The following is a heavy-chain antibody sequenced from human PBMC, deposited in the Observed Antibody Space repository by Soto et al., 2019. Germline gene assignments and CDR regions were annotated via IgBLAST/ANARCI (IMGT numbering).Heavy chain of an antibody. CDR3: ARLRMETHYYYYYMDV. D-gene: IGHD3-3*01. CDR1: GYTFTSYA. J-gene: IGHJ6*03. CDR2: INAGNGNT. Sequence: ASVKVSCKASGYTFTSYAMHWVRQAPGQRLEWMGWINAGNGNTKYSQKFQGRVTITRDTSASTAYMELSSVTAADTAVYYCARLRMETHYYYYYMDVWGKGTTVTVSS. V-gene: IGHV1-3*01.